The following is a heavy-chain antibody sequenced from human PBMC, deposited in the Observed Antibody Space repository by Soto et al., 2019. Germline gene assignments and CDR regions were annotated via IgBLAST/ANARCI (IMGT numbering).Heavy chain of an antibody. D-gene: IGHD3-10*01. V-gene: IGHV3-9*01. CDR1: GFIFDDYG. J-gene: IGHJ4*02. CDR2: ISWSSDTI. CDR3: AKDGGDYNYYYPN. Sequence: EVQLVESGGGLVQPGRSLRLSCAASGFIFDDYGMHWVRQAPGKGLEWVSSISWSSDTIAYADSVKGRFTISRDNAEDSLYLQMNRLSTEDTALYYCAKDGGDYNYYYPNWGQGTPVTVSS.